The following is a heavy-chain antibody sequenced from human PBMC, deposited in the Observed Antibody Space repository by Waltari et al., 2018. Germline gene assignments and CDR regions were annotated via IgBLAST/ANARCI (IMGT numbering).Heavy chain of an antibody. Sequence: EVQLVESGGGLVQPGGSLRLSCAASGFTFSSYEMNWVRQAPGKGLEWVSAIRGSGGSTYYADSVKGRFTIARDNSKNTLYLQMNSLRAEDTAVYYCAKCSGGSYSSFDYWGQGTLVTVSS. CDR1: GFTFSSYE. CDR3: AKCSGGSYSSFDY. CDR2: IRGSGGST. D-gene: IGHD2-15*01. V-gene: IGHV3-23*04. J-gene: IGHJ4*02.